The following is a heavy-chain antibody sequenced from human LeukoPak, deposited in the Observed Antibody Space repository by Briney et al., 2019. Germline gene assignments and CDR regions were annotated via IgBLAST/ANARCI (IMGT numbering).Heavy chain of an antibody. V-gene: IGHV3-74*01. Sequence: GGSLRLSCAASGFTFNSYWMHWVRQAPGKGLVWVSRIDTGGSSTSYADSVKGRFTISRDNAKNTLYLQMNSLRAEDTAVYYCVRERYRGSDYWGQGTLVTVSS. D-gene: IGHD3-10*01. CDR2: IDTGGSST. J-gene: IGHJ4*02. CDR3: VRERYRGSDY. CDR1: GFTFNSYW.